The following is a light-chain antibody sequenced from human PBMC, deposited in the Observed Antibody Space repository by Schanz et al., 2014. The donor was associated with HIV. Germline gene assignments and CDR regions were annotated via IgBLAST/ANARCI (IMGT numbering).Light chain of an antibody. CDR3: QQSYSATPYT. J-gene: IGKJ2*01. Sequence: DIQMPQSPSSLSASVGDRVTITCRASQDISISLNWYQQKPGKAPQLLIYASSLLHTGVPSRFSGSGSGTHFTLTITGLQFEDFATYYCQQSYSATPYTFGQGTRLEIK. CDR2: ASS. CDR1: QDISIS. V-gene: IGKV1-39*01.